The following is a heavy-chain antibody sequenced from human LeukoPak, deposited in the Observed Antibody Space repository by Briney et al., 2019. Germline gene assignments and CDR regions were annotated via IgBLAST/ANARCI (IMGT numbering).Heavy chain of an antibody. CDR3: ARDYPANYGDYVNWFDP. V-gene: IGHV4-59*12. CDR2: IHSSGGT. CDR1: GGSISRYY. Sequence: ASETLSLTCTVSGGSISRYYWSWIRQPPGKGLAWIGYIHSSGGTNYNPALKSRVTMSVDTSKNQFSLKLSSVTAADTAVYYCARDYPANYGDYVNWFDPWGQGTLVTVSS. D-gene: IGHD4-17*01. J-gene: IGHJ5*02.